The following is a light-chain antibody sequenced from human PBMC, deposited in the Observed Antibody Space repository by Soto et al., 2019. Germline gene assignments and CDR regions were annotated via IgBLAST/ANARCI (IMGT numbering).Light chain of an antibody. Sequence: QSALTQPASISGSPGQSITISCTGTSSDIGAYNYVSWYQQHLGKAPKLIIYHVSDRPSGVSSRFSGSTSGDTASLTISGLQAEDEAEYYCSSYSRSSTLVFGGGTQLTVL. CDR2: HVS. J-gene: IGLJ2*01. CDR1: SSDIGAYNY. V-gene: IGLV2-14*03. CDR3: SSYSRSSTLV.